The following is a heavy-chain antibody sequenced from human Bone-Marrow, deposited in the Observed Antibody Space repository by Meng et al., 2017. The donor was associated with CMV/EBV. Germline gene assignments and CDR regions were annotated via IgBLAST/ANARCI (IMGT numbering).Heavy chain of an antibody. Sequence: ASVKVSCKASGYTFTGQFMHWVRQAPGQGLEWMGWINPESGGTRYAQKFQGRVTLTRDTSITTGYTELSSLRSDDTAVYYCARDGFMITFGGASAYWGQGTLVPAPQ. CDR1: GYTFTGQF. J-gene: IGHJ4*02. V-gene: IGHV1-2*02. D-gene: IGHD3-16*01. CDR2: INPESGGT. CDR3: ARDGFMITFGGASAY.